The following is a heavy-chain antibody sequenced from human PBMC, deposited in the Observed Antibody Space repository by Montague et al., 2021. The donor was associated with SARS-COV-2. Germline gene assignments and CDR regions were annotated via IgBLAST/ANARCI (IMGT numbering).Heavy chain of an antibody. V-gene: IGHV4-61*02. CDR2: VYTTGST. J-gene: IGHJ4*02. CDR1: GGSISSDSYY. Sequence: TLSLTCTVSGGSISSDSYYWSWIRRPAGKGLEWIGRVYTTGSTNYNPSLKSRVTISGDTSRNQFSLRLTSVTAADTATYYCARAVIYGGYAFAYFDFWGQGVLVTVSS. D-gene: IGHD5-12*01. CDR3: ARAVIYGGYAFAYFDF.